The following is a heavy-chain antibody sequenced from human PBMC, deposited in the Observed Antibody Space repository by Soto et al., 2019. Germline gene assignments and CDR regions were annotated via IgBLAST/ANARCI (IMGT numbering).Heavy chain of an antibody. CDR3: ARDSTPGYDFWSGKGRFDP. Sequence: SETLSLTCTVSGGSVTSSSYYWSWIRQSPGKGLEWIGYVYYSGTTNYNPSLKSRVTVSLDTSKNQFSLKLSSVTAADTAVYYCARDSTPGYDFWSGKGRFDPWGQGTLVTVSS. CDR2: VYYSGTT. D-gene: IGHD3-3*01. CDR1: GGSVTSSSYY. V-gene: IGHV4-61*01. J-gene: IGHJ5*02.